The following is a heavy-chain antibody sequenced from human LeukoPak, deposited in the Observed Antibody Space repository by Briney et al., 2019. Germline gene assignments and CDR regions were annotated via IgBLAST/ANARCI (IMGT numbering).Heavy chain of an antibody. V-gene: IGHV3-20*04. Sequence: GGSLRLSCAASGFTFDDYGMSWVRQAPGKALEWVSGINWNGGSTGYADSLKGRVTISRDNAKNSLYLQMNSLRAEDTALYYCARADSTGYFLGHFDYWGQGTLVTVSS. J-gene: IGHJ4*02. D-gene: IGHD3-22*01. CDR2: INWNGGST. CDR1: GFTFDDYG. CDR3: ARADSTGYFLGHFDY.